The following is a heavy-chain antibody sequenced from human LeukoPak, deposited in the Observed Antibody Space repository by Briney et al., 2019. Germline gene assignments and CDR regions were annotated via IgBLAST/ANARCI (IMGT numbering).Heavy chain of an antibody. Sequence: SETLSLTCTVSGYSISSSYYWGWIRQPPGKGLEWIGSIHHSGSTNYNPSLKSRVTISLDTSKNQFSLKLSSVTAADTAVYYCARAYGGNSQYFRHWGQGTLVTVSS. D-gene: IGHD4-23*01. CDR1: GYSISSSYY. V-gene: IGHV4-38-2*02. CDR3: ARAYGGNSQYFRH. J-gene: IGHJ1*01. CDR2: IHHSGST.